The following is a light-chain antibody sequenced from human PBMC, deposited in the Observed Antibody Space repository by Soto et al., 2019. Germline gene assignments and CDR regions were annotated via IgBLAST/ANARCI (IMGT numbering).Light chain of an antibody. CDR3: QQYDNLPLPRYT. CDR1: QDISNY. J-gene: IGKJ2*01. Sequence: DIQMTQSPSSLSASVGDRVTITCQASQDISNYLNWYQQKPGKAPKLLIYDASNLETGVPSRFSGSGSGTDFTFTISSLQPEDIATYYCQQYDNLPLPRYTFGQGTKLEIK. V-gene: IGKV1-33*01. CDR2: DAS.